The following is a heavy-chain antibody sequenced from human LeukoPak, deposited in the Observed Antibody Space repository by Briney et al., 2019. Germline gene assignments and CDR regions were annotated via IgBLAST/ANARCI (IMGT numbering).Heavy chain of an antibody. CDR3: ARVRFTVAGTTGGWYYFDY. D-gene: IGHD6-19*01. Sequence: ASVKVSCKASGYTFTGYYMHWVRQAPGQGLEWMGWINPNSGGTNYAQKFQGRVTMTRDTSISTAYMELSRLRSDDTAVYYCARVRFTVAGTTGGWYYFDYWGQGTLVTVSS. CDR2: INPNSGGT. V-gene: IGHV1-2*02. CDR1: GYTFTGYY. J-gene: IGHJ4*02.